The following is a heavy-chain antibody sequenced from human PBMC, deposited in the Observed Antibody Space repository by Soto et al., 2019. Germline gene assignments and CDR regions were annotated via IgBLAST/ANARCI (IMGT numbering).Heavy chain of an antibody. D-gene: IGHD3-22*01. J-gene: IGHJ2*01. CDR3: ARGVYYYDSSGYYYGDWYFDL. Sequence: QVQLVQSGAEVKKPGSSVKVPCKASGGTFSSYAISWVRQAPGQGLEWMGGIIPIFGTANYAQKFQGRVTITADESTSTAYMELSSLRSEDTAVYYCARGVYYYDSSGYYYGDWYFDLWGRGTLVTVSS. V-gene: IGHV1-69*01. CDR2: IIPIFGTA. CDR1: GGTFSSYA.